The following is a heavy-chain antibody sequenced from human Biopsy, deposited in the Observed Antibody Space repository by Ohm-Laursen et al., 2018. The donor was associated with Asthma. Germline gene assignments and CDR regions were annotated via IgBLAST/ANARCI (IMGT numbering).Heavy chain of an antibody. V-gene: IGHV1-3*01. CDR3: ARTYFDFLTGQVHDAFAM. J-gene: IGHJ3*02. D-gene: IGHD3-9*01. Sequence: GASVKVSCNASGYTFINYAIHWVRQAPGHSLEWMGWINAANGNTKYSQKFQGRLTIGRDTSASTAYMDLSSLRSEDTAVYYCARTYFDFLTGQVHDAFAMWGQGTMVTVSS. CDR2: INAANGNT. CDR1: GYTFINYA.